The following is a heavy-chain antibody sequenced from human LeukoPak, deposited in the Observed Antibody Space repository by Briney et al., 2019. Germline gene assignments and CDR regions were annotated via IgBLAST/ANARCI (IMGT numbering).Heavy chain of an antibody. V-gene: IGHV1-2*04. D-gene: IGHD6-19*01. Sequence: ASVKVSCKASGYTFTGYYMHWVRQAPGQGLEWMGWINPNSGGTNYAQKFQGWVTMTRDTSISTAYMELSRLRSDDTAVYYCAREAVAGIPYFDYWGQGTLVTVSS. CDR2: INPNSGGT. J-gene: IGHJ4*02. CDR1: GYTFTGYY. CDR3: AREAVAGIPYFDY.